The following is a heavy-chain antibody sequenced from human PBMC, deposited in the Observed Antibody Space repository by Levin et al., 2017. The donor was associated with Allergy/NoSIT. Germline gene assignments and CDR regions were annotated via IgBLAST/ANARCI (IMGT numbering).Heavy chain of an antibody. V-gene: IGHV3-11*01. CDR2: ISSSGSTI. Sequence: GGSLRLSCAASGFTFSDYYMSWIRQAPGKGLEWVSYISSSGSTIYYADSVKGRFTISRDNAKNSLYLQMNSLRAEDTAVYYCARDLKTTHNWGSRPVYYGMDVWGQGTTVTVSS. D-gene: IGHD7-27*01. J-gene: IGHJ6*02. CDR3: ARDLKTTHNWGSRPVYYGMDV. CDR1: GFTFSDYY.